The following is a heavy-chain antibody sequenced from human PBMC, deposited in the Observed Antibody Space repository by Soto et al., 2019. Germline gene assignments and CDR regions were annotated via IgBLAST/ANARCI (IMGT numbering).Heavy chain of an antibody. V-gene: IGHV1-18*01. D-gene: IGHD2-15*01. Sequence: QVHLVQSGAEVKKPWASVKGSCTASGYTFTNFGISWVRQAPGQGLEWIGWISAYNGNPNYAQKYQGRVTMTTDTSTSTAYMGLSSLRSDDTAVYYCATGETPIDYWGQGPLFTVSS. J-gene: IGHJ4*02. CDR3: ATGETPIDY. CDR2: ISAYNGNP. CDR1: GYTFTNFG.